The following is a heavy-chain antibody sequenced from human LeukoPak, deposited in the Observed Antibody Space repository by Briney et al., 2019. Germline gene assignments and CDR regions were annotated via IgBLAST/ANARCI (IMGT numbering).Heavy chain of an antibody. Sequence: PSGTLSLTCAVSGGSIRSSNWWSWVRQPPGKGLGWIGSIYYSGSTYYNPSLKSRVTISVDTSKNQFSLKLRSVTAADTAVYYCARSFVVRGVHYDYWGQGTLVTVSS. D-gene: IGHD3-10*01. CDR2: IYYSGST. J-gene: IGHJ4*02. CDR1: GGSIRSSNW. CDR3: ARSFVVRGVHYDY. V-gene: IGHV4-4*02.